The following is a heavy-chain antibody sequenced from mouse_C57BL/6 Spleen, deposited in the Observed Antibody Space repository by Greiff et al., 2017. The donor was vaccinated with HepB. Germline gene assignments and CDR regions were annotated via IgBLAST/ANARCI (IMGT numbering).Heavy chain of an antibody. CDR1: GYSITSGYY. CDR2: ISYDGSN. Sequence: EVKLMESGPGLVKPSQSLSLTCSVTGYSITSGYYWNWIRQLPGNKLEWMGYISYDGSNNYNPSLKNRISITRDTSKNQFFLKLNSVTTEDTATYYCAREGDSNSFAYWGQGTLVTVSA. CDR3: AREGDSNSFAY. J-gene: IGHJ3*01. D-gene: IGHD2-5*01. V-gene: IGHV3-6*01.